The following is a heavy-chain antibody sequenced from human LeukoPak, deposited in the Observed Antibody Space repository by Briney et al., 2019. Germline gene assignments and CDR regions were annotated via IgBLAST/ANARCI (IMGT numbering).Heavy chain of an antibody. CDR2: ISSSSSYI. V-gene: IGHV3-21*01. CDR1: GFTFSSYS. D-gene: IGHD3-10*01. CDR3: ARDLAPYYYGSGSYFGLDY. Sequence: GGSLRLSCAASGFTFSSYSVNWVRQAPGKGLEWVSSISSSSSYIYYADSVKGRFTISRDNAKNSLYLQMNSLRAEDTAVYYCARDLAPYYYGSGSYFGLDYWGQGTLVTVSS. J-gene: IGHJ4*02.